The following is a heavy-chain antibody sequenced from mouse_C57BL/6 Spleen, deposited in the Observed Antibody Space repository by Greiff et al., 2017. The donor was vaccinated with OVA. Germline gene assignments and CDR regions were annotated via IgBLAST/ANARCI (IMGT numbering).Heavy chain of an antibody. CDR2: IDPETGGT. V-gene: IGHV1-15*01. CDR1: GYTFTDYE. D-gene: IGHD1-1*01. Sequence: QVQLKQSGAELVRPGASVTLSCKASGYTFTDYEMHWVKQTPVHGLEWIGAIDPETGGTAYNQKFKGKAILTADKSSSTAYMELRSLTSEDSAVYYCTRRFLITTVVATNFDYWGQGTTLTVSS. J-gene: IGHJ2*01. CDR3: TRRFLITTVVATNFDY.